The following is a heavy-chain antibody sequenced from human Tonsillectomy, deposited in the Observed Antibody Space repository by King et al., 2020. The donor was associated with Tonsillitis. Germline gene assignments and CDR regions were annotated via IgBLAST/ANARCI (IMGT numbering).Heavy chain of an antibody. J-gene: IGHJ2*01. V-gene: IGHV1-2*02. D-gene: IGHD4-17*01. CDR2: INPNRGGT. CDR1: GYTFTGYY. CDR3: ARDYGDYAPDWYFDI. Sequence: QLVQSGAEVKKPGASVKVSCKASGYTFTGYYIHWVRQAPGQGLEWMGWINPNRGGTNYAQKFQGRVTMTRDTSITTAYMELSRLTSDETAVYYCARDYGDYAPDWYFDIWGRGTLVTVFS.